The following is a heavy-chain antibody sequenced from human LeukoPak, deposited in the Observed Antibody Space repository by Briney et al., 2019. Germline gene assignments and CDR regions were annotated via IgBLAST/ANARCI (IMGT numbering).Heavy chain of an antibody. D-gene: IGHD6-19*01. CDR3: ARDIRSGWYYFDY. V-gene: IGHV1-46*01. CDR1: GYTFINYN. CDR2: IIPSGGNT. J-gene: IGHJ4*02. Sequence: GASVKVSCKASGYTFINYNIHWVRQAPGQGLEWMGIIIPSGGNTIYAQKFRGRVTMTRDTSTSTVYMELSSLRPEDTAVYYCARDIRSGWYYFDYWGQGTLVTVSS.